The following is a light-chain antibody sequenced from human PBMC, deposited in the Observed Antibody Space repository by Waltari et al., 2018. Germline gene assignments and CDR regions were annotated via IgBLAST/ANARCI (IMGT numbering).Light chain of an antibody. CDR3: APWDNSLNGPV. J-gene: IGLJ2*01. V-gene: IGLV1-44*01. Sequence: QSVLTQPPSASGTPGHRVTISCSGSASNTGVQTVHWYQQVPGTAPKLLIYSNNQRPSGVPDRFSGSKSGTSASLAISGLQSEDEAVYYCAPWDNSLNGPVFGGGTKLTVL. CDR2: SNN. CDR1: ASNTGVQT.